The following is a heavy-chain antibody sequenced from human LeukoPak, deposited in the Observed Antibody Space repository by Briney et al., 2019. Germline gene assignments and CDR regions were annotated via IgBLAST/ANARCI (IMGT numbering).Heavy chain of an antibody. CDR1: GDSISTYS. D-gene: IGHD3-10*01. CDR2: ISYSGST. V-gene: IGHV4-59*01. CDR3: AKAMSSAWDFDL. Sequence: SETLSLTCTVSGDSISTYSWIWIRQPPGKGLECIGYISYSGSTNFNPSLQSRVTMSVATSKNQFSLKLNSVTAADTAVYYCAKAMSSAWDFDLWGRGTLVTVSS. J-gene: IGHJ2*01.